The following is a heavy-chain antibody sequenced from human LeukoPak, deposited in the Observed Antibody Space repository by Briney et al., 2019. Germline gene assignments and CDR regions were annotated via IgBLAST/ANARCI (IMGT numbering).Heavy chain of an antibody. V-gene: IGHV3-53*01. Sequence: GGSLRLSCAASGFTVSSNYMSWVRQAPGKGLEWVSVIYSDGSTYYADSVKGRFTISRDNSKNTLYLQMISLRAEDTAVYYCASVAGDNWFDPWGQGTLVTVSS. CDR3: ASVAGDNWFDP. CDR1: GFTVSSNY. D-gene: IGHD7-27*01. J-gene: IGHJ5*02. CDR2: IYSDGST.